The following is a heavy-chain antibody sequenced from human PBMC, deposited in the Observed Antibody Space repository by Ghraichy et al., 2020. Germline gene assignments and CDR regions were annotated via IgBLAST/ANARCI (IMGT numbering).Heavy chain of an antibody. Sequence: GGSLRLSCAASGFTVGNNYMRWVRQAPGKGLEWVSLIYSGGTTDYEDAVKGRFTVSRDSSKNILYFQINNLRAEDTAVYYCSRDGGSGWYKSWGQGTLVTFAS. J-gene: IGHJ5*02. CDR2: IYSGGTT. CDR1: GFTVGNNY. D-gene: IGHD6-19*01. CDR3: SRDGGSGWYKS. V-gene: IGHV3-66*01.